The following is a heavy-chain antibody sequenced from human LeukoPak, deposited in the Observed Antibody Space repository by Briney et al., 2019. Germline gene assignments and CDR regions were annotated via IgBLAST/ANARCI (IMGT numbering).Heavy chain of an antibody. Sequence: PSETLSLTCTVSGGSISSYYWSWVRQPAGKGLEGIGRIYTSGSTNYNPSLKSRVTMSVDTSKNQFSLKLSSVTAADTAVYYCARVVPAAIPDRNWFDPWGQGTLVTVSS. D-gene: IGHD2-2*02. CDR3: ARVVPAAIPDRNWFDP. CDR1: GGSISSYY. V-gene: IGHV4-4*07. CDR2: IYTSGST. J-gene: IGHJ5*02.